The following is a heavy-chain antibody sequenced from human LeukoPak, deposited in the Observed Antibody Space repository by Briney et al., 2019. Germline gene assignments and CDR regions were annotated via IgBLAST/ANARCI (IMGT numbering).Heavy chain of an antibody. D-gene: IGHD6-19*01. J-gene: IGHJ4*02. CDR2: ISGSGGSA. Sequence: GGSLRLSCAASGFTFSSYAMSWVRQAPGRGLEWVSAISGSGGSAYYAGSVKGRFTISRDNSKNTLYLQMNSLRAEDTAVYYCARETSAGYSSGWPGDYWGQGTLVTVSS. V-gene: IGHV3-23*01. CDR1: GFTFSSYA. CDR3: ARETSAGYSSGWPGDY.